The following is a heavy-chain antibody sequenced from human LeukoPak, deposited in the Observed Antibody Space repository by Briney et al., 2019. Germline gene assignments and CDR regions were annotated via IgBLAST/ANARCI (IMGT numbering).Heavy chain of an antibody. J-gene: IGHJ4*02. CDR3: SRDVDY. Sequence: GGSLRLSCAASGFTFTNAWMRWVRQAPGKGLEWVGRIKSNTDGGTTDYAAPVKGRFTISRDDSKNTLYLQMNSLKTEDTAVYYCSRDVDYWGQGTLATVFS. V-gene: IGHV3-15*01. CDR2: IKSNTDGGTT. CDR1: GFTFTNAW.